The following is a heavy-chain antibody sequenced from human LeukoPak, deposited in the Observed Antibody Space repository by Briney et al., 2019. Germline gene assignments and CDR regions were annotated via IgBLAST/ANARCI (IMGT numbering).Heavy chain of an antibody. V-gene: IGHV5-51*01. CDR1: GYNFGSHW. D-gene: IGHD6-13*01. J-gene: IGHJ5*02. Sequence: GESLKISCQGSGYNFGSHWIGWVRQMPGKGLEWIGIIYPGDSEIRLTPSFQGQVTLSVDNSINTAYLQWSSLKASDAAMYYCARTSLIAAAVTWFDPWGQGTLVTVSS. CDR3: ARTSLIAAAVTWFDP. CDR2: IYPGDSEI.